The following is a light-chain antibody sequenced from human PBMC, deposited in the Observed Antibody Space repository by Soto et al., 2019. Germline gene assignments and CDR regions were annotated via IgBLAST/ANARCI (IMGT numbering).Light chain of an antibody. J-gene: IGKJ4*01. CDR3: QQHNGWPLT. CDR2: GAS. CDR1: QSVRTN. V-gene: IGKV3-15*01. Sequence: EIVMTQSPATLSVSPGERATLSCRGSQSVRTNLAWYQQKPGQAPRLLIYGASTRATGVPARFSGSGSGTEFTFTISSLQSEDFAVYYCQQHNGWPLTFGGGTKVEIK.